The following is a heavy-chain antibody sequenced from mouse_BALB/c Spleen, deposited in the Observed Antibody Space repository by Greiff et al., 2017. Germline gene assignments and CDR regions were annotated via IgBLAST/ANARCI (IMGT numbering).Heavy chain of an antibody. D-gene: IGHD1-1*01. V-gene: IGHV3-6*02. CDR3: ARDGDTTVVFDY. CDR1: GYSITSGYY. J-gene: IGHJ2*01. Sequence: EVQLQQSGPGLVKPSQSLSLTCSVTGYSITSGYYWNWIRQFPGNKLEWMGYISYDGSNNYNPSLKNRISITRDTSKNQFFLKLNSVTTEDTATYYCARDGDTTVVFDYWGQGTTLTVSS. CDR2: ISYDGSN.